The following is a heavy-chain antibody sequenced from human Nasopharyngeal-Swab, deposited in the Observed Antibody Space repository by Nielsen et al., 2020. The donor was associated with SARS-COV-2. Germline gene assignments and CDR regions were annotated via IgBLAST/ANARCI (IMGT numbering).Heavy chain of an antibody. CDR2: IYYSGST. Sequence: SETLSLTCTVSGGSISSYYWSWIRQPPGKGLEWIGYIYYSGSTNYNPSLKSRVTISVDTSKNQFSLKLSPVTAADTAVYYCAARGSSGLFGYWGQGTLVTVSS. V-gene: IGHV4-59*08. D-gene: IGHD6-19*01. CDR1: GGSISSYY. CDR3: AARGSSGLFGY. J-gene: IGHJ4*02.